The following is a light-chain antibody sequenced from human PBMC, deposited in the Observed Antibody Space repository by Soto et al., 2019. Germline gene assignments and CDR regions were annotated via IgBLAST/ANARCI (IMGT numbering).Light chain of an antibody. CDR3: QQYGSSPYT. CDR2: GAS. V-gene: IGKV3-20*01. CDR1: QSVSSSY. J-gene: IGKJ2*01. Sequence: EIVLTQSPGTLSLSPGERATLSCRASQSVSSSYLAWNQQKPGQAPRLLIYGASSRATGIPDRFSGSGSGTDFTLTISRLEPEDLAVYYCQQYGSSPYTFGQGTKLEIQ.